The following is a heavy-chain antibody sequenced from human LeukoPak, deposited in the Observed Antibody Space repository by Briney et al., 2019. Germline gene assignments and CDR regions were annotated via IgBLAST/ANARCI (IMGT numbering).Heavy chain of an antibody. CDR1: GFTFDDYA. CDR3: AKDMYSSSWYCFDP. V-gene: IGHV3-9*01. D-gene: IGHD6-13*01. CDR2: ISWNSGSI. J-gene: IGHJ5*02. Sequence: GRSLRLSCAASGFTFDDYAMHWVRQAPGKGLEWVSGISWNSGSIGYADSVKGRFTISRDNAKNSLYLQMNGLRAEDTALYYCAKDMYSSSWYCFDPWGQGTLVTVSS.